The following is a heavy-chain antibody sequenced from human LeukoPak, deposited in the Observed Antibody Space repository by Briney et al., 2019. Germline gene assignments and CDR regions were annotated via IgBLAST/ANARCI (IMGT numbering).Heavy chain of an antibody. Sequence: PSXXLSLTCTLSGGSISGSFWSWIRQPAGKGLEWIGRIATSGTINYNPSLKSRVTVSMDTSKNQFSLKLTSMTAADTAVYYCTRDGSKGSRGDAFDLWGQGTVVTVSS. CDR2: IATSGTI. CDR3: TRDGSKGSRGDAFDL. J-gene: IGHJ3*01. D-gene: IGHD3-10*01. V-gene: IGHV4-4*07. CDR1: GGSISGSF.